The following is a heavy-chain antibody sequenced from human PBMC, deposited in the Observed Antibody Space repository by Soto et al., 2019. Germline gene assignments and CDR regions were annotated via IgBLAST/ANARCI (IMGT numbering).Heavy chain of an antibody. CDR3: ARDLHGAFTTRVY. CDR2: INPNGYTS. V-gene: IGHV1-46*01. J-gene: IGHJ4*02. D-gene: IGHD1-1*01. CDR1: GYTFMNYY. Sequence: QVQMVPSGAEVKKPGASVKLSCTASGYTFMNYYIHWVRQAPGQGLEWMGIINPNGYTSTLAQKFQGRLTVTGATSTRTVYMELGSLSSEDTAVYYCARDLHGAFTTRVYWGQGSLVTVSS.